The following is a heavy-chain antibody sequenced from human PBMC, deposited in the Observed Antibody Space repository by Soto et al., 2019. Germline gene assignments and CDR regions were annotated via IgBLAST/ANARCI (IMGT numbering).Heavy chain of an antibody. CDR3: ARDHRLLWFGELLI. CDR2: INPSGGST. J-gene: IGHJ4*02. V-gene: IGHV1-46*01. Sequence: QAQLVQSGAEVKKPGASVKVSCKASGYTFTNYYIHWVRQAPGQGLEWMGIINPSGGSTDYTQKFQDRVTMSRDTSTSTVYMELSSLRSEDTAVYYCARDHRLLWFGELLIWGQGTLVTVSS. CDR1: GYTFTNYY. D-gene: IGHD3-10*01.